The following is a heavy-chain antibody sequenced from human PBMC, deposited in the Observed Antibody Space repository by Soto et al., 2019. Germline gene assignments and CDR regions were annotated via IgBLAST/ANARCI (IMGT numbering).Heavy chain of an antibody. V-gene: IGHV1-2*04. CDR3: AREKQLASHGMDV. D-gene: IGHD6-13*01. CDR2: INPNSGGT. J-gene: IGHJ6*02. Sequence: EASVKVPCKASGYTFTGYYMRWVRQAPGQGLEWMGWINPNSGGTNYAQKFQGWVTMTRDTSISTAYMELSRLRSDDTAVYYCAREKQLASHGMDVWGQGTTVTVSS. CDR1: GYTFTGYY.